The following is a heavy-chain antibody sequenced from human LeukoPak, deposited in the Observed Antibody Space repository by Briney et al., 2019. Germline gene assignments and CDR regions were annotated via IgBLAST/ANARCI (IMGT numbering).Heavy chain of an antibody. CDR3: AREYPDYGDGFDY. J-gene: IGHJ4*02. CDR2: ISSSSSYI. V-gene: IGHV3-21*04. D-gene: IGHD4-17*01. Sequence: GGSLRLSCAASGFTFSSYSMNWVRQAPGKGLEWVSSISSSSSYIYYADSVKGRFTISRDNAKNSLYLQMNSLRAEDTAVYYCAREYPDYGDGFDYWGQGTLVTVSS. CDR1: GFTFSSYS.